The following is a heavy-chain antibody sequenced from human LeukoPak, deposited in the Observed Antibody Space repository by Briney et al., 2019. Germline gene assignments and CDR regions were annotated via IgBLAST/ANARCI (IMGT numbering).Heavy chain of an antibody. J-gene: IGHJ6*03. CDR3: ARFAAGGSYYYYMDV. CDR1: GFTFSSYT. V-gene: IGHV3-48*01. Sequence: GGPLRLSCAASGFTFSSYTMNWVRQPPGKGLEWVSNIGTSSTTIYYADSVKGRLTISRDNAKNSLYLQMNSLRADDTAVYYCARFAAGGSYYYYMDVWGKGTTVTVSS. D-gene: IGHD6-25*01. CDR2: IGTSSTTI.